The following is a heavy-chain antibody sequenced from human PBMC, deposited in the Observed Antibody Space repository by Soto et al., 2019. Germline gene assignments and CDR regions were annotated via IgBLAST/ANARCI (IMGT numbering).Heavy chain of an antibody. CDR3: TRAQFRYTGTYVAADWFDP. CDR1: GGAISTSA. D-gene: IGHD1-26*01. J-gene: IGHJ5*02. CDR2: FIPSFGTA. V-gene: IGHV1-69*13. Sequence: GASVKVSCKASGGAISTSAITWVRRAPGQGLEWMGAFIPSFGTAIYAQKFQGRVTISADESTSSAYMDLSSLRSDDTAVYYCTRAQFRYTGTYVAADWFDPWGQGTLVTVSS.